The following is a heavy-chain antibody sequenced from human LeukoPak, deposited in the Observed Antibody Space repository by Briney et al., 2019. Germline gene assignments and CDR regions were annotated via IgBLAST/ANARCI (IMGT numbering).Heavy chain of an antibody. V-gene: IGHV3-9*01. CDR2: ISWDRGTT. J-gene: IGHJ4*02. CDR1: GFTFNNYA. Sequence: PGGSLRLSCEASGFTFNNYAMHWVRQAPGKGLEWVSGISWDRGTTGYGDSVKGRFTISRDNAKNTLYLQMSSLRAEDTAVYYCARDGYGGYAYYFDYWGQGTLVTVSS. CDR3: ARDGYGGYAYYFDY. D-gene: IGHD5-12*01.